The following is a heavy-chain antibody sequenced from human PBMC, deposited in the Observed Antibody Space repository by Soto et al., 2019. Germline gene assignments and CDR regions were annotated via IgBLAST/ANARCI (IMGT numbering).Heavy chain of an antibody. J-gene: IGHJ4*02. CDR3: SKGPLWSGDDLDY. V-gene: IGHV3-23*01. CDR2: IRGSGGST. Sequence: EVQLLDSGGGLVQPGGSLKLSCAASGVTFSNYAINWVRQAPGKGLDWVSAIRGSGGSTYYADSVKGRFTISTDNSKYTVYRQMRSLRADESAVYYCSKGPLWSGDDLDYWCQGTLVTVSS. CDR1: GVTFSNYA. D-gene: IGHD3-3*01.